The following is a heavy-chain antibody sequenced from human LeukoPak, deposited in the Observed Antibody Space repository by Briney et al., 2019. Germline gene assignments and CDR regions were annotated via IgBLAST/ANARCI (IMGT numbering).Heavy chain of an antibody. Sequence: GGSLRLSCAVSGFTFSTYVMSLVRQAPGKGLEWVSGISGSGDNTYYADSVKDRLTVSRDNSKNTLYLQMNSLRAEDPAIYYCAKGSGYDTDFDYWGQGTLVTVSS. CDR3: AKGSGYDTDFDY. CDR2: ISGSGDNT. CDR1: GFTFSTYV. J-gene: IGHJ4*02. V-gene: IGHV3-23*01. D-gene: IGHD3-9*01.